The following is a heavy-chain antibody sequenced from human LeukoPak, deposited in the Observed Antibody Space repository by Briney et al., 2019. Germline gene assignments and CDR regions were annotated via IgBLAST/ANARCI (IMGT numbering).Heavy chain of an antibody. Sequence: SVKVSCKASGGTFSSYAISWVRQAPGQGPEWMGRIIPILGIANYAQKFQGRVTITADKSTSTAYMELSSLRSEDTAVYYCARDFSWTGDYYYYGMDVWGQGATVTVSS. CDR3: ARDFSWTGDYYYYGMDV. D-gene: IGHD3/OR15-3a*01. CDR2: IIPILGIA. V-gene: IGHV1-69*04. CDR1: GGTFSSYA. J-gene: IGHJ6*02.